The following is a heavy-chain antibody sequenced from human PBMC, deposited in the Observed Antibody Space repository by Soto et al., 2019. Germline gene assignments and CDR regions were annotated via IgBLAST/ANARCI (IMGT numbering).Heavy chain of an antibody. CDR1: GFTFTSSA. CDR2: IVVGSGNT. CDR3: AAYYDSSGYDY. V-gene: IGHV1-58*01. Sequence: GASVKVSCKASGFTFTSSAVQWLRQARGQRLEWIGWIVVGSGNTNYARKFQERVTITRDMSTSTAYMELSSLRSEDTAVYYCAAYYDSSGYDYWGQGTLVTVSS. D-gene: IGHD3-22*01. J-gene: IGHJ4*02.